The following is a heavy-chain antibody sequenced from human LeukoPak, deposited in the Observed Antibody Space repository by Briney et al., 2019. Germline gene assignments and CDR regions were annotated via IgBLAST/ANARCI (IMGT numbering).Heavy chain of an antibody. Sequence: GGSLRLSCAGSGFTFSSYSMSWVRQAPGKGLEWFSYISSGSSYIYYADSVKGRFTISRDNAKNSLYLEMNSLRAEDTAVYYCVRAALREGYDFDYWGQGTLVTVSS. J-gene: IGHJ4*02. CDR2: ISSGSSYI. D-gene: IGHD5-24*01. V-gene: IGHV3-21*01. CDR1: GFTFSSYS. CDR3: VRAALREGYDFDY.